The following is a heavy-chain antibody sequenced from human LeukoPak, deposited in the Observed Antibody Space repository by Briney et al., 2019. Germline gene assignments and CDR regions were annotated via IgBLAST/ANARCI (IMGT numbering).Heavy chain of an antibody. CDR1: GGSINNYY. CDR3: ARWDCSSGTCYYLDY. D-gene: IGHD2-15*01. J-gene: IGHJ4*02. CDR2: IYYTGKT. V-gene: IGHV4-59*01. Sequence: PSETLSLTCSVSGGSINNYYWGWIRRPPGRGLEYIGHIYYTGKTDYNPSFKSRVTMSVDTSKNQLPLKLHFLTAADTAVYYCARWDCSSGTCYYLDYWGQGTLVIVSS.